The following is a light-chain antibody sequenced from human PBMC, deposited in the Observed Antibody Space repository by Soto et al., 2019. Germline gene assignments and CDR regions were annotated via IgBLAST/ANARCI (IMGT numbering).Light chain of an antibody. J-gene: IGLJ1*01. Sequence: QPVLTQPPSVSGAPGQRVTISCTGSSSNIGAGYDVHWYQQLPGTAPILLMYGNSNRPSGVPDRFSGSKYGTPASLASTGLQDEDEADQYGQSYDSSLSGSDVFGTGTKLTVL. CDR2: GNS. CDR1: SSNIGAGYD. CDR3: QSYDSSLSGSDV. V-gene: IGLV1-40*01.